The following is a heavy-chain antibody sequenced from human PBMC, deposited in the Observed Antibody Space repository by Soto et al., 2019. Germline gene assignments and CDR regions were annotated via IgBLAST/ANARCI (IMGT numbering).Heavy chain of an antibody. CDR2: ISSSSSYI. CDR3: ARDLGEVYAT. D-gene: IGHD2-8*01. Sequence: EVQLVESGGGLVKPGGSLRLSCAGSGFTFSSSTMTWVRQAPGKGLEWVSSISSSSSYIYQPDSLKGRFTISRVNAKNSVFLQMSSLRAEDTAVYYCARDLGEVYATWGQGTLVTVSS. V-gene: IGHV3-21*01. CDR1: GFTFSSST. J-gene: IGHJ5*02.